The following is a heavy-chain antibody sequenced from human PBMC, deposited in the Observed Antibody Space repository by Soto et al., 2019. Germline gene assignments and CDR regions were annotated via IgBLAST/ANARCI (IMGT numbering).Heavy chain of an antibody. CDR1: GYTFTDHG. V-gene: IGHV1-18*04. CDR3: ARGYGDYVIGFDY. Sequence: QVQLVQSGAEVKKPGASVKVSCKTSGYTFTDHGISWVRQAPGQGLEWMGWISGYNGNTNYAEKVQGRVTMTRDTSTSTGYMELTSLRSDDTAVYYCARGYGDYVIGFDYWGQGSLVTVSS. CDR2: ISGYNGNT. D-gene: IGHD4-17*01. J-gene: IGHJ4*02.